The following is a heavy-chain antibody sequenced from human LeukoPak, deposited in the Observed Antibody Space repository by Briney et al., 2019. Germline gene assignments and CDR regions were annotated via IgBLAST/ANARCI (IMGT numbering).Heavy chain of an antibody. CDR1: GFTFSSHW. Sequence: PGGSLRLSCVASGFTFSSHWMHWVRQAPGKGLVWVSHIKSDGSFTNYADSVKGRFTISRDNAKNTLYLQMNSLRPEDTAVYYCARGTVAFDIWGQETKVTVSS. CDR3: ARGTVAFDI. V-gene: IGHV3-74*01. J-gene: IGHJ3*02. CDR2: IKSDGSFT.